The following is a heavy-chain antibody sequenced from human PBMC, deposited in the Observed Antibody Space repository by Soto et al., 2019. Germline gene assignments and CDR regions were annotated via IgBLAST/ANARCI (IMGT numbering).Heavy chain of an antibody. V-gene: IGHV4-38-2*01. D-gene: IGHD2-15*01. CDR3: ARTDSVGHYPYF. CDR1: GDSISSGYY. CDR2: VYHSGTT. J-gene: IGHJ4*01. Sequence: PAEAGSLTFAVSGDSISSGYYWACIRQPPRKGLEWVASVYHSGTTYYNPSLTSRVTISVDTSKNQFSLKLSSVTAADSAVYYCARTDSVGHYPYF.